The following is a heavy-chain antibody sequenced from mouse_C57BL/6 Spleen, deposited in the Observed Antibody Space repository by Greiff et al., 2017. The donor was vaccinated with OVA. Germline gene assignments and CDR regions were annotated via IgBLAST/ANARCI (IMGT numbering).Heavy chain of an antibody. CDR3: ARYPYYFDY. CDR2: IDPSDSYT. Sequence: QVQLQQSGAELVMPGASVKLSCKASGYTFTSYWMHWVKQRPGQGLEWIGEIDPSDSYTNYNQKFKGKSTLTVDKSSSTAYMQLSSLTSEDSAVYYCARYPYYFDYWGQGTTLTVSS. CDR1: GYTFTSYW. J-gene: IGHJ2*01. V-gene: IGHV1-69*01.